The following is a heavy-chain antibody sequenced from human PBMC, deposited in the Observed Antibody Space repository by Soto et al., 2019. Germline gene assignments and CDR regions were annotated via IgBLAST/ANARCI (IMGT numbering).Heavy chain of an antibody. J-gene: IGHJ6*02. D-gene: IGHD3-3*01. CDR2: ISYDGSNK. Sequence: PGGSLRLSCAASGFTFSSYAMHWVRQAPGKGLEWVAVISYDGSNKYYADSVKGRFTISRDNSKNTLYLQMNSLRAEDTAVYYCARGFLEWLPNYYYYYGMDVWGQGTTVTVSS. V-gene: IGHV3-30-3*01. CDR1: GFTFSSYA. CDR3: ARGFLEWLPNYYYYYGMDV.